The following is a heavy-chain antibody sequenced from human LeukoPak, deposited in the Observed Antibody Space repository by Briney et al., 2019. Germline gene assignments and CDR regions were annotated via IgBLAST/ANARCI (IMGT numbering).Heavy chain of an antibody. Sequence: GGSLRLSCAASGFTFSSYDMHGVRQATGEGPEWVSAIGTAGDTYYPGSVKGRFTISRENAKNSLYLQMNSLRAGDTAVYYCARGDSIAAFDYWGQGTLVTVSS. J-gene: IGHJ4*02. CDR3: ARGDSIAAFDY. D-gene: IGHD6-6*01. CDR1: GFTFSSYD. V-gene: IGHV3-13*04. CDR2: IGTAGDT.